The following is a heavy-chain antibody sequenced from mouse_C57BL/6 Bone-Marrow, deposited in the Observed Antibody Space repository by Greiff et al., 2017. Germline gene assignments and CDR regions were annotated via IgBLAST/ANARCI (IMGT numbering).Heavy chain of an antibody. D-gene: IGHD1-1*01. Sequence: QVQLQQSGAELARPGASVKLSCKASGYTFTSYGISWVKQRTGQGLEWIGAIYPRSGNTYYNEKFKGKATLTADKSSSTAYMELRSLTSEDSAVYFCPLGGYYGEFDDWGQGTLVTVSA. CDR3: PLGGYYGEFDD. CDR2: IYPRSGNT. J-gene: IGHJ3*01. V-gene: IGHV1-81*01. CDR1: GYTFTSYG.